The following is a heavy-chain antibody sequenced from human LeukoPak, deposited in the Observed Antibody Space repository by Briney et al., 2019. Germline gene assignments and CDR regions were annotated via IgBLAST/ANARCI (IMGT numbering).Heavy chain of an antibody. Sequence: TGGSLRLSCAASGFTFSNYWMHWVRQAPGKGLVWVSRINTDWSTTNYADSVKGRFTISRDNAKNTLYLQMNSLRADDTAVYYCVRIYCSSTTCHLWGQGTLVTVSS. CDR3: VRIYCSSTTCHL. J-gene: IGHJ4*02. CDR1: GFTFSNYW. D-gene: IGHD2-2*01. V-gene: IGHV3-74*01. CDR2: INTDWSTT.